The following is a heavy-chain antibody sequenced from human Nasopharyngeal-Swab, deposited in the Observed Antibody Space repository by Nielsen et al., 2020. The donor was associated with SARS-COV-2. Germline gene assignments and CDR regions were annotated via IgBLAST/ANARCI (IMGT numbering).Heavy chain of an antibody. CDR1: GYTFTSYA. CDR3: ASDLHPYSSSWYGGFDY. D-gene: IGHD6-13*01. Sequence: ASVKVSCKASGYTFTSYAMHWVRQAPGQRLEWMGWINAGNGNTKYSQKLQGRVTITRDTSASTAYMELSSLRSEDTAVYYCASDLHPYSSSWYGGFDYWGQGTLVTVSS. V-gene: IGHV1-3*01. CDR2: INAGNGNT. J-gene: IGHJ4*02.